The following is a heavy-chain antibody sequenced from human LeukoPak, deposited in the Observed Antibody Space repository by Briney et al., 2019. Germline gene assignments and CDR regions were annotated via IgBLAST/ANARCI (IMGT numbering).Heavy chain of an antibody. Sequence: KPSETLSLTCTVSGGSISSYYWSWIRQPAGKGLEWIGRIYTSGSTNYNPSLKSRVTISVDTSKNQFSLKLNSVTAADTAVYFCARQVVAVAGTGYFDYWGQGTLVTVSS. D-gene: IGHD6-19*01. CDR3: ARQVVAVAGTGYFDY. V-gene: IGHV4-4*07. CDR1: GGSISSYY. J-gene: IGHJ4*02. CDR2: IYTSGST.